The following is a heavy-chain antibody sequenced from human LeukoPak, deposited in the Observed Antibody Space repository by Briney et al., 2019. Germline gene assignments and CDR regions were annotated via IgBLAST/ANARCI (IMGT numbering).Heavy chain of an antibody. CDR2: IFYSGNT. V-gene: IGHV4-59*08. J-gene: IGHJ4*02. D-gene: IGHD2-2*02. Sequence: SETLSLTCTVSGGSISIYYWSWIRQPPGKGLEWIGYIFYSGNTIYNPSLKSRVTISVDTSKNQLSLKLSSVTAADTAVYYCARYCSSTSCYMGTVDYWGQGTRVTVSS. CDR1: GGSISIYY. CDR3: ARYCSSTSCYMGTVDY.